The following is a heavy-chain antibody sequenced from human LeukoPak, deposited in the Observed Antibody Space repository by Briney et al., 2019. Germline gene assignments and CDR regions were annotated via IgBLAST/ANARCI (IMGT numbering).Heavy chain of an antibody. V-gene: IGHV3-13*01. Sequence: GGSLRRSCAASGLTFSSYDMHWVRQATGKGLEWVSAIGTAGDTYYPGSVKGRFTISRDNSKNTLYLQMNSLRAEDTAVYYCARVEYYFGSGSYYFDYWGQGTLVTVSS. J-gene: IGHJ4*02. CDR2: IGTAGDT. CDR3: ARVEYYFGSGSYYFDY. D-gene: IGHD3-10*01. CDR1: GLTFSSYD.